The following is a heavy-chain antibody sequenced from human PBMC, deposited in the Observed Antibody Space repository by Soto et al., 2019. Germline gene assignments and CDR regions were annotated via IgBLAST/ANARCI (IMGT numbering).Heavy chain of an antibody. D-gene: IGHD6-13*01. V-gene: IGHV3-30*04. CDR2: ISYDARNK. CDR3: ARGYSSSSAAFDY. Sequence: PGGSLRLSCAASGFMFSSYAMHWVRQAPGKGLEWVAIISYDARNKYYADSVKGRFTISRDSSKNTLYLQMNSLRADDTAVYYCARGYSSSSAAFDYWGQGTLVTVSS. J-gene: IGHJ4*02. CDR1: GFMFSSYA.